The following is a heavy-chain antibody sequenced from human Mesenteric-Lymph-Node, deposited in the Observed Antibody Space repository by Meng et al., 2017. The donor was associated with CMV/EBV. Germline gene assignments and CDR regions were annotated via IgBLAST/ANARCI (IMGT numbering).Heavy chain of an antibody. J-gene: IGHJ5*02. Sequence: QLERQVPGPRLVKLSETLSLKCTVSGGSISSSWHYWGWIRQPPGKGLEWIGSIFYSGSAHYNPALESRVTISIDKSKNEFFLNLGSVTAADTAMYFCARDTLTYSYGPGWIDPWGQGTLVTVSS. V-gene: IGHV4-39*02. CDR3: ARDTLTYSYGPGWIDP. D-gene: IGHD3-10*01. CDR1: GGSISSSWHY. CDR2: IFYSGSA.